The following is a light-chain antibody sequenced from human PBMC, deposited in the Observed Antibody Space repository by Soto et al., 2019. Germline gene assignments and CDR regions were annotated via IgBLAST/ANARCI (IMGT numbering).Light chain of an antibody. CDR3: QQRSNWPRLT. Sequence: EIVLTQSPATLSLSPGERATLSCRASQSVSSYLAWYQQKPGQAPRLLIYDASNRATGIPARFSGSGSGTDFTLTISSLEPEDCAVYYCQQRSNWPRLTFGRGTKVEIK. CDR2: DAS. J-gene: IGKJ4*01. CDR1: QSVSSY. V-gene: IGKV3-11*01.